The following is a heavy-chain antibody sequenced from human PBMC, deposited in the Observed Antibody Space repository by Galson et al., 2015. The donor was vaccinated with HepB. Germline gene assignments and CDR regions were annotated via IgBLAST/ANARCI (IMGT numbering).Heavy chain of an antibody. Sequence: SLRLSCAASGFTFSSYAMHWVRQAPGKGLEWVAVISYDGSNKYYADSVKGRFTISRDNSKNTLYLQMNSLRAEDTAVYYCAKVVLRFLEWWVFDYWGQGTLVTVSS. CDR2: ISYDGSNK. CDR1: GFTFSSYA. J-gene: IGHJ4*02. V-gene: IGHV3-30*04. D-gene: IGHD3-3*01. CDR3: AKVVLRFLEWWVFDY.